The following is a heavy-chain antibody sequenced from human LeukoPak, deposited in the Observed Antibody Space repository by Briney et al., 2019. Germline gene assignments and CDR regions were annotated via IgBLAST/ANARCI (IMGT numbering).Heavy chain of an antibody. Sequence: PSETLSLTCSVSGGSISRSSYYWGWIRQPPGKGLEWIVSMFDSGSTYDNPSLKSRVTISVDTSKNQLSLRLSSATAADTAVYYCARLQYSGSSKWGQGTLVTVSS. CDR1: GGSISRSSYY. V-gene: IGHV4-39*01. CDR2: MFDSGST. D-gene: IGHD3-10*01. CDR3: ARLQYSGSSK. J-gene: IGHJ4*02.